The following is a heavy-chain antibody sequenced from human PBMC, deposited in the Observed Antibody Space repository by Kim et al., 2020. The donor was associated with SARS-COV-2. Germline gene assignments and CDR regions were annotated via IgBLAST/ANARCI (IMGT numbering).Heavy chain of an antibody. CDR3: AKAPWGIGVTDGD. CDR2: IGRSGSDT. J-gene: IGHJ4*02. CDR1: GFAFSEFA. V-gene: IGHV3-23*01. Sequence: GGSLRLSCAASGFAFSEFAMSWVRQAPGEGLEWISTIGRSGSDTYYATSVKGRFTVSRDNYKNTLFLQMSSLSADDSALYYCAKAPWGIGVTDGDWGQGTLVTVS. D-gene: IGHD2-21*02.